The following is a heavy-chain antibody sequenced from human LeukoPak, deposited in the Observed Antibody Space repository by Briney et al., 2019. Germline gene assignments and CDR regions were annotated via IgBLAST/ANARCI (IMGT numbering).Heavy chain of an antibody. Sequence: GGSLRLSCAASGFTFSSYAMHWVRQAPGKGLEWVAVISYDGSNKYYADSVKGRFTISRDNSKNTLYLQMNSLRAEDTAVYYCARDHFGVYYDSSGYYYFDYWGQGTLVTVSS. D-gene: IGHD3-22*01. CDR2: ISYDGSNK. CDR1: GFTFSSYA. V-gene: IGHV3-30-3*01. CDR3: ARDHFGVYYDSSGYYYFDY. J-gene: IGHJ4*02.